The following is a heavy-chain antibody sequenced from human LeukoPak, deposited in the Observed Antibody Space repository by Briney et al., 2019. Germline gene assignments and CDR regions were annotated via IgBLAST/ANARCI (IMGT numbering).Heavy chain of an antibody. CDR2: INHSGST. J-gene: IGHJ6*03. V-gene: IGHV4-34*01. Sequence: SETLSLTCAVYGGSFSGYYWSWIRQPPGKGLEWIGEINHSGSTNYNPSLKSRVTISVDTSKNQFSLKLSSVTAADTAVYYCARIGAAATIYYYMDVWGKGTTVTVSS. D-gene: IGHD2-15*01. CDR1: GGSFSGYY. CDR3: ARIGAAATIYYYMDV.